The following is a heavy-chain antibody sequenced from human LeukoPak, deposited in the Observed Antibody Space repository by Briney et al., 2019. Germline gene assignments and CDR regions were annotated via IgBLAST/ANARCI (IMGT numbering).Heavy chain of an antibody. CDR2: ISAYNGNT. V-gene: IGHV1-18*01. CDR3: ARGPKRAVVPAARLFDY. D-gene: IGHD2-2*01. Sequence: ASVKVSCMASGYTFTSYGISWVRHAPGQGLEWMGWISAYNGNTNYAQKLQGRVTMTTDTSTSTAYMELRSLRSDDTAVYYCARGPKRAVVPAARLFDYWGQGTLVTVSS. CDR1: GYTFTSYG. J-gene: IGHJ4*02.